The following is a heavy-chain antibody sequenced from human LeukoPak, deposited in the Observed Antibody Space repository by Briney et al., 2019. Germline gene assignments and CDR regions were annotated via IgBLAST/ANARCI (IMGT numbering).Heavy chain of an antibody. CDR2: IYPGDSDT. CDR1: GYSFNNQW. J-gene: IGHJ4*02. Sequence: GESLKISCEGSGYSFNNQWIGWVRQMPGKGLEWMGIIYPGDSDTRYSPSFQGQVTISADKSISTAYLQWSSLKASDTAMYYCARRGGYSYGGVDYWGQGTLVTVSS. V-gene: IGHV5-51*01. CDR3: ARRGGYSYGGVDY. D-gene: IGHD5-18*01.